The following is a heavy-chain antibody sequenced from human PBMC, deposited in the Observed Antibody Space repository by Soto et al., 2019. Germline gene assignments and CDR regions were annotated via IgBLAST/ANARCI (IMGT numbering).Heavy chain of an antibody. J-gene: IGHJ6*03. CDR3: GRLRSSNTWFYYHIDV. D-gene: IGHD2-15*01. Sequence: QVQLQESGPGLVKPSETLSLTCTVSGGSISTYYWSWIRQPPGKGLQWLGYIDNTGSTNYNPPVKRRLTISADMSKNQVSLRLTSVTAADTAIYYCGRLRSSNTWFYYHIDVWGKGTTVTVSS. CDR1: GGSISTYY. V-gene: IGHV4-59*01. CDR2: IDNTGST.